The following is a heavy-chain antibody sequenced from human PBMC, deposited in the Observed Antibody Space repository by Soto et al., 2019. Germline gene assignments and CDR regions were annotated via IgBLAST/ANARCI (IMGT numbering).Heavy chain of an antibody. Sequence: SETLSLTCTVSGGSISSYYWSWIRQPPGKGLEWIGYIYYSGSTNYNPSLKSRVTISVDTSKNQFSLKLSSVTAADTAMYYCARDRGYPETYGMDVWGQGTTVTVSS. V-gene: IGHV4-59*01. D-gene: IGHD3-10*01. CDR2: IYYSGST. CDR3: ARDRGYPETYGMDV. J-gene: IGHJ6*02. CDR1: GGSISSYY.